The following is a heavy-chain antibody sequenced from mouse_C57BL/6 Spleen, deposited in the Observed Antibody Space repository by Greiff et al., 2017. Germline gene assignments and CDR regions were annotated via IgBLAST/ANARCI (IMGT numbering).Heavy chain of an antibody. CDR1: GFTFSSYA. D-gene: IGHD1-1*01. V-gene: IGHV5-9-1*02. CDR3: TRDENYGRDYFDY. Sequence: EVKLMESGEGLVKPGGSLKLSCAASGFTFSSYAMSWVRQTPEKRLEWVAYISSGGDYIYYADTVKGRFTISRDNARNTLYLQMSSLKSEDTAMYYCTRDENYGRDYFDYWGQGTTLTVSS. CDR2: ISSGGDYI. J-gene: IGHJ2*01.